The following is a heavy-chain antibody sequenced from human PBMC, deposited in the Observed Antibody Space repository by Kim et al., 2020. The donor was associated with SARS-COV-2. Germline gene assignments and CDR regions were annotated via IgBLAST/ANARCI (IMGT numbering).Heavy chain of an antibody. CDR3: TRDPSDYGDYIGWFDP. CDR2: IRSKAYGGTT. Sequence: GGSLRLSCTASGFTFGDYAMSWFRQAPGKGLEWVGFIRSKAYGGTTEYAASMKGRFTISRDDSKSIAYLQMNSLKTEDTAVYYCTRDPSDYGDYIGWFDPWGQGTLVTVSS. CDR1: GFTFGDYA. D-gene: IGHD4-17*01. V-gene: IGHV3-49*03. J-gene: IGHJ5*02.